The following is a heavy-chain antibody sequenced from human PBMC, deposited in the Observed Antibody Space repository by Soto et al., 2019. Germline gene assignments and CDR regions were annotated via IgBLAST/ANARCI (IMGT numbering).Heavy chain of an antibody. CDR3: ARDSSRPLDYGMDV. Sequence: QVQLQESGPGLVKPSETLSLTCTVSGGSISSYYWSWIRQPAGKGLEWIGRIYTSGSTNYNPSLKIRVTMSVDTSKTQFSLKLSSVTAADTAVYYCARDSSRPLDYGMDVWGQGTTVTVSS. CDR2: IYTSGST. D-gene: IGHD6-13*01. V-gene: IGHV4-4*07. CDR1: GGSISSYY. J-gene: IGHJ6*02.